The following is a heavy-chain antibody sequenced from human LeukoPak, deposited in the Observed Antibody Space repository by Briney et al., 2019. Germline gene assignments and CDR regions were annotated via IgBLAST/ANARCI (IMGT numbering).Heavy chain of an antibody. CDR3: AKKAYYGSGSFSLTHDAFDI. V-gene: IGHV3-30*18. CDR2: ISNDGSNK. D-gene: IGHD3-10*01. J-gene: IGHJ3*02. CDR1: GFTFSSYG. Sequence: GKTLRLSCTASGFTFSSYGMHWVRQTPGKGLEWVAVISNDGSNKYYADSVKGRFTISRDNSKNTLNLQMNSLRAEDTAVYYCAKKAYYGSGSFSLTHDAFDIWGQGTMVTFSS.